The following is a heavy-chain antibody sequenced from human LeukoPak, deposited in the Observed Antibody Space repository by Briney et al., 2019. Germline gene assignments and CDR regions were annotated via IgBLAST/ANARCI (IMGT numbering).Heavy chain of an antibody. V-gene: IGHV4-59*02. CDR3: ARGEAVANSFDY. CDR2: IYYSGST. J-gene: IGHJ4*02. D-gene: IGHD6-19*01. Sequence: SETLSLTCTVSGGSVSSYYWSWIRQPPGKGLEWIGYIYYSGSTNYNPSLKSRVTISVDTSKNQFSLKLSSVTAADTAMYYCARGEAVANSFDYWGQGTLVIVSS. CDR1: GGSVSSYY.